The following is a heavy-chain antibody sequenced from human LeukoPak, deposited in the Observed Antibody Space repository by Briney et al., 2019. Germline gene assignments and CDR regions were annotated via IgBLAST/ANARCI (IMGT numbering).Heavy chain of an antibody. CDR1: GGSISNYY. Sequence: SETLSLTCTVSGGSISNYYWSWIRQPPGKGLEWIGYIYSSGNTNYNPSLKSRVTISVDTSKNQFSLKLTSVTAADPAVYYCGRGGGGLGFTTGWYFDCWGQGTLVTVSS. D-gene: IGHD6-19*01. CDR3: GRGGGGLGFTTGWYFDC. CDR2: IYSSGNT. V-gene: IGHV4-59*01. J-gene: IGHJ4*02.